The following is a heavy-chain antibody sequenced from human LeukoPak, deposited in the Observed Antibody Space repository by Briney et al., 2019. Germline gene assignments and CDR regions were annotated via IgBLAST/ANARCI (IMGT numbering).Heavy chain of an antibody. Sequence: PSESLSLTCTVSGGSISSYYWSWIRQPAGKGLEWIGRIYSSGSTNYNPSLKSRVTMSVDTPKNQFSLKLSSVTAADTAVYYCAGGGSGSYASYYYYYMDVWGKGTTVTISS. J-gene: IGHJ6*03. V-gene: IGHV4-4*07. CDR3: AGGGSGSYASYYYYYMDV. CDR2: IYSSGST. CDR1: GGSISSYY. D-gene: IGHD3-10*01.